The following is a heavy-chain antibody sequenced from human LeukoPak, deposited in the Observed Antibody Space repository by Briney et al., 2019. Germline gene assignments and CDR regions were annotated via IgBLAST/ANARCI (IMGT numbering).Heavy chain of an antibody. CDR2: ISSSGSTI. CDR1: GFTFSSYG. V-gene: IGHV3-48*04. CDR3: ARSRYKDAFDY. Sequence: GGSLRLSCAASGFTFSSYGMSWVRQAPGKGLEWVSYISSSGSTIYYADSVKGRFTISRDNAKNSLYLQMNSLRAEDTAVYYCARSRYKDAFDYWGQGTLVTVSS. D-gene: IGHD1-14*01. J-gene: IGHJ4*02.